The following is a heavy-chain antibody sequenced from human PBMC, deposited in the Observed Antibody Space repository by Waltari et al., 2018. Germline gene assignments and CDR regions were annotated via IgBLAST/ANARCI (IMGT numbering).Heavy chain of an antibody. D-gene: IGHD6-19*01. CDR2: INPRGGTT. Sequence: QVQLVQSGAEVKKPGASVKVSCKASGYTFTSYYMHWVRQAPGQGLEWMGIINPRGGTTTYAQKFQGRVTMTRETSTSIVYMELSSLRSEDTAVYYCAIYSSGWYLWGQGTLVTVSS. J-gene: IGHJ5*02. CDR1: GYTFTSYY. CDR3: AIYSSGWYL. V-gene: IGHV1-46*01.